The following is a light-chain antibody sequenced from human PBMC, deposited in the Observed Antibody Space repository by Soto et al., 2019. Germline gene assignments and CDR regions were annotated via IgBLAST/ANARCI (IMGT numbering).Light chain of an antibody. CDR1: SSDVGSYNL. V-gene: IGLV2-23*01. CDR2: EGS. Sequence: QSALTQPASVSGSPGQSITISCTGNSSDVGSYNLFSWYQQQPGKAPKLMIYEGSKRPSGVSNRFSGSKSGNTASLTISGLQAEDEADYYCCSYAGSSTWVFGGGTKVTVL. CDR3: CSYAGSSTWV. J-gene: IGLJ3*02.